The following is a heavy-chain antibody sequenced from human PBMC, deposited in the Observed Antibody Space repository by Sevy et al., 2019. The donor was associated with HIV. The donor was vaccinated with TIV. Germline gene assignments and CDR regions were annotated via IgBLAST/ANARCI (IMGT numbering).Heavy chain of an antibody. D-gene: IGHD3-16*01. Sequence: ASVKVSCKASGYTFTSHGINWVRQAPGQGLEWMGWISSYNGNTNYAHKVQGRVTMTTDTSTGTGYMELRSLRSDDTAVYYCARDRGRSNYNYYGLDVWGQGTTVTVSS. J-gene: IGHJ6*02. CDR3: ARDRGRSNYNYYGLDV. CDR2: ISSYNGNT. V-gene: IGHV1-18*01. CDR1: GYTFTSHG.